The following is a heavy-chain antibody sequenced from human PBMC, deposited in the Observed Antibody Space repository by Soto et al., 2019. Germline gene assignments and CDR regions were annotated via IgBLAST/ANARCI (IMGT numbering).Heavy chain of an antibody. CDR1: GFTFTSYD. J-gene: IGHJ6*02. CDR2: MNPNSGNT. V-gene: IGHV1-8*01. Sequence: GASVKVSCKASGFTFTSYDINWVRQATGQGLEWMGWMNPNSGNTGYAQKFQGRVTMTRDTSISTAYMELRSLRSDDTAVYYCARDCPLLRYFDWSPEAYYYYYYGMDVWGQGTTVTVSS. CDR3: ARDCPLLRYFDWSPEAYYYYYYGMDV. D-gene: IGHD3-9*01.